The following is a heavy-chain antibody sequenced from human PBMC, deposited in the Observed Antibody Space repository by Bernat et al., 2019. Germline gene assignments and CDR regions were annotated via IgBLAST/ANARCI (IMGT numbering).Heavy chain of an antibody. J-gene: IGHJ4*02. CDR3: ARGVSGYLLPIDY. CDR1: GFTFNNYG. Sequence: QVQLVESGGGVVQPGRSLRLSCAASGFTFNNYGMHWVRQVPGKGLEWVAVIWYDGNNKYYADSVKGRFTISRDNSKNTLYLQMNSLGAGDTAVYYCARGVSGYLLPIDYWGQGTLVTVSS. D-gene: IGHD2/OR15-2a*01. V-gene: IGHV3-33*01. CDR2: IWYDGNNK.